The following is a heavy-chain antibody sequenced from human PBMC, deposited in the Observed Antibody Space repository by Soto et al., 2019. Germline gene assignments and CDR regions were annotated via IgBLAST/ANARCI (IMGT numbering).Heavy chain of an antibody. J-gene: IGHJ4*02. V-gene: IGHV3-33*01. D-gene: IGHD5-18*01. Sequence: QVQLVESGGGVVQPGRSLSLSCAASGFTFSSYGMHWVRQAPGKGLEWVAVIWYDGSNKYYADSVKGRFTISRDNSKNTLYLQMNSLRAEDTAVYYCARGRPSYGYEDYWGQGTLVTVSS. CDR1: GFTFSSYG. CDR3: ARGRPSYGYEDY. CDR2: IWYDGSNK.